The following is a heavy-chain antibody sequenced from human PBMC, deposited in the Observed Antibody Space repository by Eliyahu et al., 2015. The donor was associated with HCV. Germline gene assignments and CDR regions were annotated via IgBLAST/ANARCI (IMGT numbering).Heavy chain of an antibody. J-gene: IGHJ4*02. Sequence: GKGLEWVSSMSGSGDSTYYADSVKGRFTISRDNSKNTLFLQMNSLRADDTAVYYCAKAFPSWGEGYWGQGTLVTVSS. CDR3: AKAFPSWGEGY. D-gene: IGHD3-10*01. CDR2: MSGSGDST. V-gene: IGHV3-23*01.